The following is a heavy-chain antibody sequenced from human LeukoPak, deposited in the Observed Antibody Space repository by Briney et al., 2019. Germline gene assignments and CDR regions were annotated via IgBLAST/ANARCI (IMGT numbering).Heavy chain of an antibody. CDR3: ATSVNCGGDCYFSEYFQH. Sequence: SSETLSPTCAVYGGSFSGYYWSWIRQPPGKGLEWIGEINHSGSTNYNPSLKSRVTISVDTSKNQFSLKLSSVTAADTAVYYCATSVNCGGDCYFSEYFQHWGQGTLVTVSS. CDR1: GGSFSGYY. J-gene: IGHJ1*01. D-gene: IGHD2-21*02. V-gene: IGHV4-34*01. CDR2: INHSGST.